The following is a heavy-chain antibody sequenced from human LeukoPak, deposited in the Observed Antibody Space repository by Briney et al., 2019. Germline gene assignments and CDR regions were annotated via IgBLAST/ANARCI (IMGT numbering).Heavy chain of an antibody. CDR2: IWYDGTSK. Sequence: GRSLRLSCAASGFSLSAYGVHWVRQAPGKGLEWVAVIWYDGTSKDYADSVKGRFTFSRDNSNNTQFLQMNNLRTEDSAVYYCAKDRGRRIYDGFTWFDPWGQGTLVTVSP. D-gene: IGHD2-15*01. V-gene: IGHV3-33*06. J-gene: IGHJ5*02. CDR1: GFSLSAYG. CDR3: AKDRGRRIYDGFTWFDP.